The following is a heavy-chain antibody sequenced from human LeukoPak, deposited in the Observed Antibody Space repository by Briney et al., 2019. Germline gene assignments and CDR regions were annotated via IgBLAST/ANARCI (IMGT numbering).Heavy chain of an antibody. V-gene: IGHV3-7*03. D-gene: IGHD6-19*01. CDR1: GFTFSSYW. CDR2: IKQDGSEK. J-gene: IGHJ6*02. CDR3: AREGYSSGWYGSYYYYGMDV. Sequence: GGSLRLSCAASGFTFSSYWMSWVRQAPGKGLEWVANIKQDGSEKYYVDSVKGRFTISRYNAKNSLYLQMNSLRAEDTAVYYCAREGYSSGWYGSYYYYGMDVWGQGTTVTVSS.